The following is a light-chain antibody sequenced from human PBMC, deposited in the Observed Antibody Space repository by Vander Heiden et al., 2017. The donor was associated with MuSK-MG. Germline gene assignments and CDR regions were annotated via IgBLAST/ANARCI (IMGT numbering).Light chain of an antibody. V-gene: IGLV1-44*01. J-gene: IGLJ3*02. CDR1: SSTIGSNP. Sequence: SVLTHPPSASGTPWQRVTISCSGSSSTIGSNPLNWYQQLPGAAPKLLINSNTQRPSGVPDRFSGSTSGTSASLAIRGLQPEDEADYYCSAWHDSLSGWVFGGGTKLTVL. CDR3: SAWHDSLSGWV. CDR2: SNT.